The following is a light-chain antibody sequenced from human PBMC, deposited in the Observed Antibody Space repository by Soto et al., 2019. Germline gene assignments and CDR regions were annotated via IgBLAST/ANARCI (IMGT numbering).Light chain of an antibody. CDR1: QSVSSN. J-gene: IGKJ5*01. V-gene: IGKV3-15*01. CDR3: QQYNNWPPIT. CDR2: SAS. Sequence: ERVMTQSPATLSVSPGERATLSCRASQSVSSNVAWYQQKPGQAPRLLIYSASTRATGIPARFSGSGSGTEFTLTISSLQSEDFAVYYCQQYNNWPPITFGQGTRLEIK.